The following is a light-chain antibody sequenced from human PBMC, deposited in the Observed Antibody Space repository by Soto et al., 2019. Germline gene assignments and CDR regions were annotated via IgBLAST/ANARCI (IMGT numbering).Light chain of an antibody. CDR3: QQRTNWPTST. J-gene: IGKJ5*01. CDR1: QNVRSY. V-gene: IGKV3-11*01. Sequence: EIVLTQSPATLSLSPGERATLSCRASQNVRSYLAWYQQKPGQAPRLLIHDASSRATGIPDRFSGSGSGTDFTLNISSLEPEDSAVYYCQQRTNWPTSTFGQGTRLEIK. CDR2: DAS.